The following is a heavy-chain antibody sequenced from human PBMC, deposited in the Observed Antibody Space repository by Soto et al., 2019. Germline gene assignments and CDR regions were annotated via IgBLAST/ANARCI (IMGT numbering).Heavy chain of an antibody. CDR3: AKFSPIVVVPAAKFYAFDI. Sequence: PGGSLSLSCAASGFTFSSYAMSWVRQAPGKGLEWVSAISGSGGSTYYADSVKGRFTISRDNSKNTLYLQMNSLRAEDTAVYYCAKFSPIVVVPAAKFYAFDIWGQGTMVTVSS. CDR1: GFTFSSYA. CDR2: ISGSGGST. D-gene: IGHD2-2*01. V-gene: IGHV3-23*01. J-gene: IGHJ3*02.